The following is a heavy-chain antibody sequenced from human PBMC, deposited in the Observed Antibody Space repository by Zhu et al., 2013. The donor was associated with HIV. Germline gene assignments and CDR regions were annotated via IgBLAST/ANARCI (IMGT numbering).Heavy chain of an antibody. J-gene: IGHJ4*02. Sequence: QVQLQESGPGLVKPSETLSLTCTVSGGSVSSGSYYWSWIRQPPGKGLEWIGYIYYSGSTNYNPSLKSRVTISVDTSKNQFSLKLSSVTAADTAVHYCARVPRRRQLPDYWGQGTLVTVSS. CDR2: IYYSGST. V-gene: IGHV4-61*01. CDR3: ARVPRRRQLPDY. CDR1: GGSVSSGSYY. D-gene: IGHD1-26*01.